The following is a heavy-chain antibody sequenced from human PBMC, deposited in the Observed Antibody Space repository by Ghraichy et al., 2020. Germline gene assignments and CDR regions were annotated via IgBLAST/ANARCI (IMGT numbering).Heavy chain of an antibody. CDR2: IYYSGST. Sequence: SETLSLTCTVSGGSISSSSYYWGWIRQPPGKGLEWIGSIYYSGSTYYNPSLKSRVTISVDTSKNQFSLKLSSVTAADTAVYYCARPAQWLGPFDYWGQGTLVTVSS. D-gene: IGHD6-19*01. J-gene: IGHJ4*02. V-gene: IGHV4-39*01. CDR1: GGSISSSSYY. CDR3: ARPAQWLGPFDY.